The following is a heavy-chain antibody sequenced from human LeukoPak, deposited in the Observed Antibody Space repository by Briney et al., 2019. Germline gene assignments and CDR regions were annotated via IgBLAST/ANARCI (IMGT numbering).Heavy chain of an antibody. J-gene: IGHJ4*02. Sequence: GGSLRLSCAASGFTFAGYAMSWVRQAPGKGLEWVSTISGRGGSTYYADSVKGRFTISRDNSKNTLYLQMNSLRAEDTAVYYCAKDSNSSGYYPFDYWGQGTLVTVSS. CDR1: GFTFAGYA. CDR3: AKDSNSSGYYPFDY. CDR2: ISGRGGST. D-gene: IGHD3-22*01. V-gene: IGHV3-23*01.